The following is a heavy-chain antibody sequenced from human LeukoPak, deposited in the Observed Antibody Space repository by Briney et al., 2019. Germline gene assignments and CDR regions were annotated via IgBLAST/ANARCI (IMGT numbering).Heavy chain of an antibody. CDR3: ARSPMVRGVIIYYFDY. J-gene: IGHJ4*02. Sequence: GGSLRLSCAASGFTFSSYAMHWVRQAPGKGLEYVSAISSNGGSTYYADSVKGRFTISRDNSKNTLYLQMGSLRAEDMAVYHCARSPMVRGVIIYYFDYWGQGTLVTVSS. CDR1: GFTFSSYA. V-gene: IGHV3-64*02. D-gene: IGHD3-10*01. CDR2: ISSNGGST.